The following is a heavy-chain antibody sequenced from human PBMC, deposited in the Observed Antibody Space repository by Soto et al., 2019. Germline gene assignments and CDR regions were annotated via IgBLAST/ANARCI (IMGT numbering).Heavy chain of an antibody. D-gene: IGHD7-27*01. V-gene: IGHV4-30-4*01. CDR3: ARGPSGDKVDY. CDR1: GGSISSAAYC. CDR2: IYDGGTT. Sequence: QVQLQESGPRLVSPSQTLSLTCTVSGGSISSAAYCWSWIRQSPDKGLEWIGHIYDGGTTYSSPSLKGRITXAXNTSETQFSLKLNSVSAADTAVYYCARGPSGDKVDYWGQGIQVTVSS. J-gene: IGHJ4*02.